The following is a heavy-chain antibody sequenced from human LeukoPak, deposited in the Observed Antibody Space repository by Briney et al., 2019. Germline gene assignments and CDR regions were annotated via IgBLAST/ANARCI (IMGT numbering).Heavy chain of an antibody. CDR3: ARVGGYCSSTSCYFYYYMDV. J-gene: IGHJ6*03. CDR1: GGSISSYY. V-gene: IGHV4-59*01. D-gene: IGHD2-2*01. Sequence: SETLSLTCTVSGGSISSYYWSWIRQPPGKGLEWIGYIYYSGSTNYNPSLKSRVTISVDTSKNQFSLKLSSVTAADTAVYHCARVGGYCSSTSCYFYYYMDVWGKGTTVTVSS. CDR2: IYYSGST.